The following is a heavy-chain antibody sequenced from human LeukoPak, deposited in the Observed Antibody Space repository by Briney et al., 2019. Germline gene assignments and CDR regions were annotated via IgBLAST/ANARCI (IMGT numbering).Heavy chain of an antibody. CDR1: GFTFNRSW. V-gene: IGHV3-7*01. CDR2: LDPSGSQK. J-gene: IGHJ4*02. D-gene: IGHD1-1*01. CDR3: AIWTSGNY. Sequence: AGGSLRLSCAASGFTFNRSWMNWVRQAPGKGLEWVANLDPSGSQKRYVDSVKGRFIISKDNPGASLYLDMYSLRAEDTAIYYCAIWTSGNYWGQGTLVTVSS.